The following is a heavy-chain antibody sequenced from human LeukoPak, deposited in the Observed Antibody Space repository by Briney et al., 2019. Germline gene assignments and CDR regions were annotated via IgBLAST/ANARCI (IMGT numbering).Heavy chain of an antibody. Sequence: SQTLSLTCAISGHSVSSNSVAWNWIRQSPSRGLEWLGRTYYRSKWYNDYAVSVKGRITINPDTSKNQFSLQLNSVTPEDTALYYCARQNGGFDYGGQGTLVTVS. CDR1: GHSVSSNSVA. CDR3: ARQNGGFDY. CDR2: TYYRSKWYN. V-gene: IGHV6-1*01. J-gene: IGHJ4*02.